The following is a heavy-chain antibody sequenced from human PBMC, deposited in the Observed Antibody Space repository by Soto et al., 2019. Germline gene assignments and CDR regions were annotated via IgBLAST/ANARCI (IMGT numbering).Heavy chain of an antibody. CDR1: GFTFSSYG. CDR3: AKVYYYYYYGMDV. V-gene: IGHV3-23*01. CDR2: ISDSGGST. Sequence: GGSLRLSCAASGFTFSSYGMHWVRQAPGKGLEWVSAISDSGGSTYYADSVKGRFTISRDNSKNTLYLQMNSLRAEDTAVYYCAKVYYYYYYGMDVWGQGTTVTVSS. J-gene: IGHJ6*02.